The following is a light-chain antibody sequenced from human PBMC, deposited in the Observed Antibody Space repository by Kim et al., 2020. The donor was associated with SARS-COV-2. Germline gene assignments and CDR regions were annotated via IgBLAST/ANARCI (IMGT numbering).Light chain of an antibody. V-gene: IGLV3-19*01. J-gene: IGLJ3*02. Sequence: AVRQTVRITFQGDSLRIYYASWYQQKPGQAPLLVINANDNRPSGIPDRFSGSTSGNTASLTITGAQAEDEADYYCKSRDSSGNHLVFGGGTQLTVL. CDR1: SLRIYY. CDR3: KSRDSSGNHLV. CDR2: AND.